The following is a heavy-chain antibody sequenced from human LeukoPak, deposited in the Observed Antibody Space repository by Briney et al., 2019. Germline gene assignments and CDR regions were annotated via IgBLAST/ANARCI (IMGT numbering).Heavy chain of an antibody. CDR3: ARVFLPHGAVPNWFDL. J-gene: IGHJ5*02. Sequence: GGSLRLSCAASGFTFSSYAMSWVRQAPGKGLEWVSAISGSGGSTYYADSVKGRFTISRDNSKNTLYLQMNSLRAEDTAVYYCARVFLPHGAVPNWFDLWGQGTLVTVSS. CDR1: GFTFSSYA. D-gene: IGHD1-26*01. V-gene: IGHV3-23*01. CDR2: ISGSGGST.